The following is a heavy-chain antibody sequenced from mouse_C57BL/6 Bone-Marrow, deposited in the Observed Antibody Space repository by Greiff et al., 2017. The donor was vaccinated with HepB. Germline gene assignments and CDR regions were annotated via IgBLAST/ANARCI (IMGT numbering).Heavy chain of an antibody. V-gene: IGHV2-2*01. CDR1: GFSFTSYG. CDR2: IWSGGST. CDR3: AYYSNYVAY. Sequence: QVQLKQSGPGLVQPSQSLSITCTVSGFSFTSYGVHWVRQSPGKGLEWLGVIWSGGSTDYNAAFISRLSISKDNSKSQVFFKMNSLQADDTAIYYCAYYSNYVAYWGQGTLVTVSA. J-gene: IGHJ3*01. D-gene: IGHD2-5*01.